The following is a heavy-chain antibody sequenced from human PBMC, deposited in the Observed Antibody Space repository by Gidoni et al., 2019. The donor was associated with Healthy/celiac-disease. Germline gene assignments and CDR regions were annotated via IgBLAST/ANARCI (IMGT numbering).Heavy chain of an antibody. J-gene: IGHJ4*02. CDR3: ASRLPTGYSSGWYVDEGPGTYYFDY. CDR2: IYYSGST. Sequence: QLQLQESGPGLVKPSETLSLPCTVSGGSISSSSYYWGWIRHPPGKGLEWIGCIYYSGSTYYNPSLKSRVTISVDTSKNQFSLKLSSVTAADTAVYYCASRLPTGYSSGWYVDEGPGTYYFDYWGQGTLVTVSS. V-gene: IGHV4-39*01. D-gene: IGHD6-19*01. CDR1: GGSISSSSYY.